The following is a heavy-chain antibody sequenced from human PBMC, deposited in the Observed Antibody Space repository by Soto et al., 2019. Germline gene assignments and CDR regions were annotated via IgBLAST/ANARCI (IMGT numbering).Heavy chain of an antibody. V-gene: IGHV3-7*05. CDR2: INEDGSEK. Sequence: EVQLVESGGGLVQPGGSLRVSCAASGFSFSSHWMTWVRQVPGKGLEWVAAINEDGSEKYYADSVKGRFTISRDNAKTSVYLEMNDLRVGDTAVYSRAKSPMARTFHYGLDVWGQGTTVTVSS. CDR3: AKSPMARTFHYGLDV. CDR1: GFSFSSHW. J-gene: IGHJ6*02.